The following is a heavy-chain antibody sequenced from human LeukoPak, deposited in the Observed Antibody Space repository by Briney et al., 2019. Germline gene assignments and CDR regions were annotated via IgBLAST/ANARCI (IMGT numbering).Heavy chain of an antibody. CDR1: GGTFSSYV. J-gene: IGHJ4*02. D-gene: IGHD6-6*01. V-gene: IGHV1-69*10. CDR2: IIPILGIS. CDR3: ARGGDYSSSSVFDC. Sequence: SVNVSCKASGGTFSSYVTSWVRQAPAQGREWVGRIIPILGISNYAQNFQGGATLTADKTPSTPYMDLSSLREEDTPVCYCARGGDYSSSSVFDCWGRGSQVTVSS.